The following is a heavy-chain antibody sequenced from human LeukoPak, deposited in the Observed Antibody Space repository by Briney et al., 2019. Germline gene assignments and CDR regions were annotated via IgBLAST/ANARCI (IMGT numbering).Heavy chain of an antibody. CDR1: GGSISTYY. D-gene: IGHD5-12*01. Sequence: SETLSLTCTVSGGSISTYYGNWIRQAPGKGLEWIGYIYYSGSTNYNPSLKSRVTISVDTSKNQFSLKLSSVTAADTAVYYCASNSGYDSGYFDYWGQGTLVTVSS. V-gene: IGHV4-59*12. CDR2: IYYSGST. CDR3: ASNSGYDSGYFDY. J-gene: IGHJ4*02.